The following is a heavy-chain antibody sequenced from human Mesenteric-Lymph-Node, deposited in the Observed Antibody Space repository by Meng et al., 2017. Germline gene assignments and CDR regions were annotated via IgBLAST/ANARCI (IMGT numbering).Heavy chain of an antibody. D-gene: IGHD4-17*01. CDR1: GYTFTSYA. Sequence: ASVKVSCKASGYTFTSYAMHWVRQAPGQRLEWMGWINAGNGNTKYSQKFQGRVTITTDESTSTAYMELSSLRSEDAAVYYCARVRRLKVPRDYGDYGLLSGYYYYGMDVWGQGTTVTVSS. J-gene: IGHJ6*02. CDR2: INAGNGNT. V-gene: IGHV1-3*01. CDR3: ARVRRLKVPRDYGDYGLLSGYYYYGMDV.